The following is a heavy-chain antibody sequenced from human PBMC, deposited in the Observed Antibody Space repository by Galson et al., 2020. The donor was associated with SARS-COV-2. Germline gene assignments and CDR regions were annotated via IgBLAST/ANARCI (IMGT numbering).Heavy chain of an antibody. CDR3: ARLTMVRGVTLGDDYYYGMDV. J-gene: IGHJ6*02. Sequence: SGPTLVKPTQTLTLTCTFSGFSLSSSGMCVSWIRQPPGKALEWLAFIDWDDDKYYSTSLKTRLTISKDTSKNQVVLTMTNMDPVDTATYHFARLTMVRGVTLGDDYYYGMDVGGQGTTVTVSS. CDR1: GFSLSSSGMC. CDR2: IDWDDDK. D-gene: IGHD3-10*01. V-gene: IGHV2-70*01.